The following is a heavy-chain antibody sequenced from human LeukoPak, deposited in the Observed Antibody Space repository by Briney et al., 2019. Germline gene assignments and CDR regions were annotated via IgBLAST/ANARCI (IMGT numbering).Heavy chain of an antibody. J-gene: IGHJ6*02. Sequence: GGSLRLSCAASGFTFNTFNMNWVRQAPGKGLEWVSSITSGGDYIYYADSVKGRFTTSRDNAKNSLSLQLNSLRVEDTAVYYCARHDPVGYYQRGMDVWGQGTTVTVSS. D-gene: IGHD2-15*01. CDR2: ITSGGDYI. CDR1: GFTFNTFN. V-gene: IGHV3-21*04. CDR3: ARHDPVGYYQRGMDV.